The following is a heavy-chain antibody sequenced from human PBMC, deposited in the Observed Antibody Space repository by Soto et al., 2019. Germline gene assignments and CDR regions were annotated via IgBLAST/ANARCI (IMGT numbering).Heavy chain of an antibody. CDR2: MNPNSGNT. Sequence: ASVKVSCKASGYTFTSYDINWVRQATGQGLEWMGWMNPNSGNTGYAQKFQGRVTMTRNTSISTAYMELSSLRSEDTAVYYCASKVVSGYELGDDAFDIWGQGPMVTVSS. J-gene: IGHJ3*02. V-gene: IGHV1-8*01. CDR1: GYTFTSYD. CDR3: ASKVVSGYELGDDAFDI. D-gene: IGHD5-12*01.